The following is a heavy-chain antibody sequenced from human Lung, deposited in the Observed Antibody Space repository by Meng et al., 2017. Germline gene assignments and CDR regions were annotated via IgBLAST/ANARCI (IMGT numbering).Heavy chain of an antibody. Sequence: QVQLQQWGAGMWKPSETLSLTCVVSGGSFSDYYWSWIRQPPGKGLEWIGESNHSGSTNYNPSLESRATISVDTSQNNLSLKLSSVTAADSAVYYCARGPTTMAHDFDYWGQGTLVTVSS. CDR3: ARGPTTMAHDFDY. CDR2: SNHSGST. CDR1: GGSFSDYY. D-gene: IGHD4-11*01. V-gene: IGHV4-34*01. J-gene: IGHJ4*02.